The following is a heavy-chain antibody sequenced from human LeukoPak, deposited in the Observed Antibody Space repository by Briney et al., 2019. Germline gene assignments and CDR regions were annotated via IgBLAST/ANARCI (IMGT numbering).Heavy chain of an antibody. J-gene: IGHJ5*02. Sequence: SETLSLTCTVSGGSISSYYWSWIRQPPGKGLEWIGEINHSGSTNYNPSLKSRVTISVDTSKNQFSLKLSSVTAADTAVYYCARVGRYYYGSGRRNWFDPWGQGTLGTVSS. CDR2: INHSGST. CDR3: ARVGRYYYGSGRRNWFDP. D-gene: IGHD3-10*01. CDR1: GGSISSYY. V-gene: IGHV4-34*01.